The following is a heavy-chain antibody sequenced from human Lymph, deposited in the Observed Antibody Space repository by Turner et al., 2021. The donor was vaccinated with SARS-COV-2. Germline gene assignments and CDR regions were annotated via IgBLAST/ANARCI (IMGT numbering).Heavy chain of an antibody. CDR3: ARLVRRAEYYFDY. CDR2: IYYSGSN. D-gene: IGHD3-10*01. CDR1: GGSISSSSHY. J-gene: IGHJ4*02. Sequence: QLQLQAPGPGLGKASGTLSLTCTVSGGSISSSSHYWGWIRQPPGRGLEWIGHIYYSGSNYYNPSLKSRVTISVDTSKNQFSLKLSSVTAADTAVYYCARLVRRAEYYFDYWGQGTLVTVSS. V-gene: IGHV4-39*01.